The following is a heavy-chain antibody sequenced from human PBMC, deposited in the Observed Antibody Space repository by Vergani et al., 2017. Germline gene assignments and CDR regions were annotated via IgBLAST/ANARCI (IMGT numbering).Heavy chain of an antibody. CDR3: AKVLLWFGELSLYGMDV. V-gene: IGHV3-30*02. CDR2: IRYDGSNK. CDR1: GFTFSSYG. D-gene: IGHD3-10*01. J-gene: IGHJ6*02. Sequence: QVQLVESGGGVVQPGGSLRLSCAASGFTFSSYGMHWVRQAPGKGLEWVAFIRYDGSNKYYADSVKGRFTISRDNSKNTLYLQMNSLRAEDTAVYYCAKVLLWFGELSLYGMDVWGQGTTVTVSS.